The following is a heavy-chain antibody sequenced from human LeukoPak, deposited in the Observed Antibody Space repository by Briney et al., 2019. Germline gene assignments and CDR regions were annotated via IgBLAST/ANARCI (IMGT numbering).Heavy chain of an antibody. V-gene: IGHV4-34*01. D-gene: IGHD4-23*01. CDR1: GGSFSGYY. CDR2: INHSGST. Sequence: SETLSLTCAVYGGSFSGYYWSWIRQPPGKGLEGIGEINHSGSTNYNPSLKSRVTISVDTSKNQFSLKLSSVTAADTAVYYCARSGVTLGWGNFDNWGQGTLGTVSP. CDR3: ARSGVTLGWGNFDN. J-gene: IGHJ4*02.